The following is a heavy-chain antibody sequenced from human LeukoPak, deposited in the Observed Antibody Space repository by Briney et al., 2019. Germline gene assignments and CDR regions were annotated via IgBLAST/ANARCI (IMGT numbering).Heavy chain of an antibody. D-gene: IGHD5-18*01. J-gene: IGHJ4*02. CDR3: ARRGHTYGYVGIDY. CDR1: GYTFTSYD. Sequence: ASVKVSCKASGYTFTSYDINWVRQATGQGLEWMGWMSPNSGNTGYAQKFQGRVTMTRNTSISTAYMELSSLRSGDTAVYYCARRGHTYGYVGIDYWGQGTLVTASS. CDR2: MSPNSGNT. V-gene: IGHV1-8*02.